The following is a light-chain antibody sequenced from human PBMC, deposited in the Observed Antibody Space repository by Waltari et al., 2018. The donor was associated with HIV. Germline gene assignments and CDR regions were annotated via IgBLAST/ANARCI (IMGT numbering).Light chain of an antibody. V-gene: IGKV3-11*01. CDR3: QQRSKWPPPWT. CDR1: QSVSDY. Sequence: ELVLTQTPATLSLPPGERTTLSCRASQSVSDYLAWYQQKRGQAPRLLIYDASNRATGIPARFSGSGSGTDFTLTISSLEPEDFAVFYCQQRSKWPPPWTFGQGTKVEI. J-gene: IGKJ1*01. CDR2: DAS.